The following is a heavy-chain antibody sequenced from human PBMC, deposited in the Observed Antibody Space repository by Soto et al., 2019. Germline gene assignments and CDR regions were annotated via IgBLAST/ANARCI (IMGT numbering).Heavy chain of an antibody. CDR2: IGGSGGST. D-gene: IGHD1-26*01. CDR1: GFSITNYA. V-gene: IGHV3-23*01. Sequence: GGSLRLSCAASGFSITNYAMSWVRRAPGKGLEWVSTIGGSGGSTYYADSVKGRFTISRDNSRNTLFLQMNSLRAEDTAIYYCAFVGITARVYWGQGTMVTVSS. CDR3: AFVGITARVY. J-gene: IGHJ4*02.